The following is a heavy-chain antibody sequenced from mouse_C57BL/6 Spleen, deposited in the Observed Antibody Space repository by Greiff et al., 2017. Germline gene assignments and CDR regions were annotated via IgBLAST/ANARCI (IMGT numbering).Heavy chain of an antibody. J-gene: IGHJ2*01. CDR3: ARRSNSLYYFDY. V-gene: IGHV1-55*01. Sequence: QVQLKQPGAELVKPGASVKMSCKASGYTFTSYWITWVKQRPGQGLEWIGDIYPGSGSTNYNEKFKSKATLTVDTSSSTAYMQLSSLTSEDSAVYYCARRSNSLYYFDYWGQGTTLTVSS. CDR1: GYTFTSYW. D-gene: IGHD2-5*01. CDR2: IYPGSGST.